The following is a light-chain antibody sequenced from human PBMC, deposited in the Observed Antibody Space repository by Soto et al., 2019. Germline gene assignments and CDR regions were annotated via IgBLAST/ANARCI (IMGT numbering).Light chain of an antibody. CDR2: GAS. Sequence: EIVMTQSPVTLSVSPVERATLSCMASQSVTNSYLAWYQQKPGQAPRLLIYGASTRATGIPARFSGSGSGTDFTLTISSLQSEDFAVYYCQQYNSWPLTFGGGTKVDIK. J-gene: IGKJ4*01. CDR3: QQYNSWPLT. V-gene: IGKV3-15*01. CDR1: QSVTNSY.